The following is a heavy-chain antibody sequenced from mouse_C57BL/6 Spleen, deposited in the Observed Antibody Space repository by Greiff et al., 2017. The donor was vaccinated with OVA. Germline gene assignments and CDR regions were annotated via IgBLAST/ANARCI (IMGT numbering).Heavy chain of an antibody. D-gene: IGHD2-4*01. V-gene: IGHV1-55*01. CDR1: GYTFTSYW. J-gene: IGHJ2*01. CDR3: ARDYYDYDGLDY. CDR2: IYPGSGST. Sequence: QVQLKQPGAELVKPGASVKMSCKASGYTFTSYWITWVKQRPGQGLEWIGDIYPGSGSTNYNEKFKSKATLTVDTSSSTAYMQLSSLTSEDSAVYYCARDYYDYDGLDYWGQGTTLTVSS.